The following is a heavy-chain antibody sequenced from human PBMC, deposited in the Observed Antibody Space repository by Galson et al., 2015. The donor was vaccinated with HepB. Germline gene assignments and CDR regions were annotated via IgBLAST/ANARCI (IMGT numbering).Heavy chain of an antibody. CDR3: ARDSRLELHLNNYYSYGMDV. Sequence: SVKVSCKASGYDFNKYGLSWVRQAPGQGLEWMGWVSGYDGSANYAPKFQGRVTMTTQKSTGTAFMEMRSLRSDDTAVYYCARDSRLELHLNNYYSYGMDVWGQGTAVIVS. D-gene: IGHD1-7*01. J-gene: IGHJ6*02. CDR2: VSGYDGSA. V-gene: IGHV1-18*01. CDR1: GYDFNKYG.